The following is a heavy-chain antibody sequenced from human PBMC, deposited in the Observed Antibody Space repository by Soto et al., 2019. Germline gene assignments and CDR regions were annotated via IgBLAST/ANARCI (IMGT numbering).Heavy chain of an antibody. J-gene: IGHJ6*02. Sequence: QVQLVESGGGVVQPGRSLRLSCAASGFTFSSYAMHWVRQAPGKGLEWVAVISYDGSNKYYADSVKGRFTISRDNSKNTLYLQMNSLRAEDTAVYYCARDLYFQRDYDYYGMDVWGQGTTVTVSS. D-gene: IGHD2-15*01. CDR1: GFTFSSYA. V-gene: IGHV3-30-3*01. CDR2: ISYDGSNK. CDR3: ARDLYFQRDYDYYGMDV.